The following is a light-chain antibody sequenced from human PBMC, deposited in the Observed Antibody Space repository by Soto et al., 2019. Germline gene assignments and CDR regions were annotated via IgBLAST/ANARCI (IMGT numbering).Light chain of an antibody. CDR2: YDD. J-gene: IGLJ2*01. CDR3: QSFDISLYVI. Sequence: QSVLTQPPSVSEAPRQRVTISCSGSSSNIGNNAVNWYQQLPGQAPKIVIYYDDLLTSGVSDRFSGSKSGISASLVITGLQAEDEADYYCQSFDISLYVIFGGGTKLTVL. CDR1: SSNIGNNA. V-gene: IGLV1-36*01.